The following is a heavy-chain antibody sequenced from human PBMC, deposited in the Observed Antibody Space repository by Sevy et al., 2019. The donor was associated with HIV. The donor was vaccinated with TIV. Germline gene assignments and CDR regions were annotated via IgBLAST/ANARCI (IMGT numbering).Heavy chain of an antibody. CDR2: IIPILGIA. D-gene: IGHD6-19*01. V-gene: IGHV1-69*04. CDR3: ARDWVGIAVAGANWFDP. CDR1: GGTFSSYA. Sequence: ASVKVSCKASGGTFSSYAISWVRQAPGQGLEWMGRIIPILGIANYAQKFQGRVTITADKSTSTAYMGLSSLRSEDTAVYYCARDWVGIAVAGANWFDPWGQGTLVTVSS. J-gene: IGHJ5*02.